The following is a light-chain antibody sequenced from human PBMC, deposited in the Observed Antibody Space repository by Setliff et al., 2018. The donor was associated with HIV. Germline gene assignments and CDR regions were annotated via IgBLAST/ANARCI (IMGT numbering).Light chain of an antibody. CDR3: CSYAGSTTFDV. Sequence: QSVLTQPRSVSGSRGQTVTFSCTGGSSDVGGYDDVSWYQQHPGKAPKLIIYEVIKRPSGVSKRFSGSKSGNVASLTISGLQPDDEADYYCCSYAGSTTFDVFGTGTKVTVL. CDR1: SSDVGGYDD. V-gene: IGLV2-11*01. CDR2: EVI. J-gene: IGLJ1*01.